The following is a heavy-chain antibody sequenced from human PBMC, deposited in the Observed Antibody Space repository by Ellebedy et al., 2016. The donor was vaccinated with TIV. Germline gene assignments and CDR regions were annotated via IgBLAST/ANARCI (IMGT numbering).Heavy chain of an antibody. Sequence: AASVKVSCKASSFTFTSSTMQWVRQARGQRLEWIGWIVVGSGNTNYAQNFQERVTITRDTSISTAYMELSRLRSDDPAVYYCARDGGSYSGFDYWGQGTLVTVSS. V-gene: IGHV1-58*02. CDR2: IVVGSGNT. CDR3: ARDGGSYSGFDY. J-gene: IGHJ4*02. CDR1: SFTFTSST. D-gene: IGHD1-26*01.